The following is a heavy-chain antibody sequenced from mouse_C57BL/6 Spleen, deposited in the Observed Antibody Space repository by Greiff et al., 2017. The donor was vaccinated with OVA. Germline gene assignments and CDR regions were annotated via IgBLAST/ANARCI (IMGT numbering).Heavy chain of an antibody. CDR1: GYTFTDYN. D-gene: IGHD1-1*01. CDR3: AITTVVATRVFDV. Sequence: EVQLQQSGPELVKPGASVKMSCKASGYTFTDYNMHWVKQSHGKSLEWIGYINPNNGGTSYNQKFKGKATLTVNKSSSTAYMELRSLTSEDSAVYYCAITTVVATRVFDVWGTGTTVTVSS. J-gene: IGHJ1*03. CDR2: INPNNGGT. V-gene: IGHV1-22*01.